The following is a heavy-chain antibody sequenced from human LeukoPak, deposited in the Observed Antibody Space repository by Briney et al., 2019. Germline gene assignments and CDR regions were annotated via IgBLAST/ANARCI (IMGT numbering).Heavy chain of an antibody. CDR2: IIPIFGKA. J-gene: IGHJ5*02. CDR3: ARGTIAAARFDP. V-gene: IGHV1-69*05. D-gene: IGHD6-13*01. Sequence: SVKVSCKASVGTYSSYAISSVRQAAGQGLEWMGGIIPIFGKANYAKKFLGRVTITTNESTSTAYMELSSLRSEDTAVYYCARGTIAAARFDPWGQGTLVTVSS. CDR1: VGTYSSYA.